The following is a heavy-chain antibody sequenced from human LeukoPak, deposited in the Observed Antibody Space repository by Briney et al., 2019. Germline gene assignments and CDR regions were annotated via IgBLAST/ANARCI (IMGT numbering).Heavy chain of an antibody. CDR2: IQYDGSNA. V-gene: IGHV3-30*02. CDR3: AKGYYSTIDY. D-gene: IGHD6-13*01. CDR1: GFTFSSYG. J-gene: IGHJ4*02. Sequence: GGSLRLSCAASGFTFSSYGMHWVRQAPGKGLEWVAFIQYDGSNAYYADSVKGRFTISRDNSKNTLYLQMNSLRAEGTAVYYCAKGYYSTIDYWGQGTLVAVSS.